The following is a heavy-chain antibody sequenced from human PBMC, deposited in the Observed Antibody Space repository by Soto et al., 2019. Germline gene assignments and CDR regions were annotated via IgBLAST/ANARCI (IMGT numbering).Heavy chain of an antibody. D-gene: IGHD2-2*01. CDR1: GGSISRSSYY. V-gene: IGHV4-39*07. J-gene: IGHJ5*02. CDR2: IYYSGST. CDR3: ARMVGVVVPAATYAGWFDP. Sequence: SETLSLTCTVSGGSISRSSYYWGWIRQPPGKGLEWIGSIYYSGSTYYNPSLKSRVTISVDTSKNQFSLKLSSVTAADTAVYYCARMVGVVVPAATYAGWFDPWGQGTLVTVSS.